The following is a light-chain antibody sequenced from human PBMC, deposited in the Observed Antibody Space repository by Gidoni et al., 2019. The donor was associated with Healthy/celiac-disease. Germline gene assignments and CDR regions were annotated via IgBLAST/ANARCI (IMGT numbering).Light chain of an antibody. J-gene: IGKJ2*02. CDR3: QQYGSSST. CDR1: QSVSSSY. CDR2: GAS. V-gene: IGKV3-20*01. Sequence: EIVLTQSPGTLSLSPGERATLSCSDSQSVSSSYLAWYQQKPGQAPRLLFSGASSRATGITDRFSGSWSGTYFTLTISRLEPEDFAVYYCQQYGSSSTFGQGTKLEIK.